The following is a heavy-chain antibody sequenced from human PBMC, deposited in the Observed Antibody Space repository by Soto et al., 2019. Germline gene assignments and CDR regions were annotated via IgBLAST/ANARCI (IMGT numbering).Heavy chain of an antibody. V-gene: IGHV4-59*01. CDR1: GGSIGSYY. D-gene: IGHD3-16*02. CDR2: IDYRGTT. CDR3: ARDRSRVHYGMDV. J-gene: IGHJ6*02. Sequence: SETLSLTCTVSGGSIGSYYWSWVRRPPGKGLEWIWYIDYRGTTKYNPSLRSRVTMSVDTSKSRFSLRPTSVSAADTAVYYCARDRSRVHYGMDVWGLGTTVTVSS.